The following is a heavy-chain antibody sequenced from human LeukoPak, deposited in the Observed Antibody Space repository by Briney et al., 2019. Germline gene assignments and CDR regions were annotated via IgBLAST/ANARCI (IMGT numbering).Heavy chain of an antibody. Sequence: GGSLRLSCAASGFTFSSYAMSWVRQAPGKGLEWVSAISGSGGSTYYADSVKGRFTIFRDNSKNTLYLQMNSLRAEDTAVYYCAKDWLAFGGVIAPDYWGQGTLVTVSS. D-gene: IGHD3-16*02. CDR3: AKDWLAFGGVIAPDY. J-gene: IGHJ4*02. CDR2: ISGSGGST. V-gene: IGHV3-23*01. CDR1: GFTFSSYA.